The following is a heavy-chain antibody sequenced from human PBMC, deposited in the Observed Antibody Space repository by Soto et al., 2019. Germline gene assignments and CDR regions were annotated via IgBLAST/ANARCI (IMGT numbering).Heavy chain of an antibody. D-gene: IGHD6-13*01. CDR3: AKDNRAGKYYYYGMDV. CDR2: ISWNSGSI. CDR1: GFTFDDYA. J-gene: IGHJ6*02. Sequence: EVQLVESGGGLGQPGRSLRLSCAASGFTFDDYAMHWVRQAPGKGLEWGSGISWNSGSIGYADSVKGRFTICRDNAKNSLYLQMNSLRAEDTALYYCAKDNRAGKYYYYGMDVWGEGTTVTVS. V-gene: IGHV3-9*01.